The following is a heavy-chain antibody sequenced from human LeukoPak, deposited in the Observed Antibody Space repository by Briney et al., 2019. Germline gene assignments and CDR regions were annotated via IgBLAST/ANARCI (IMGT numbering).Heavy chain of an antibody. CDR3: ARDEYSSSNFDY. J-gene: IGHJ4*02. Sequence: SETLSLTCSVSGDSITGYYWGWIRQPPGKGLEWIGSIYYSGSTYYNPSLKSRVTISVDTSKNQFSLKLSSVTAADTAVYYCARDEYSSSNFDYWGQGTLVTVSS. V-gene: IGHV4-39*07. CDR1: GDSITGYY. D-gene: IGHD6-6*01. CDR2: IYYSGST.